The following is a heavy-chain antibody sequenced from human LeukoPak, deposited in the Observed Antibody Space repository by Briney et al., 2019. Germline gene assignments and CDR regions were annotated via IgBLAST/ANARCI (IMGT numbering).Heavy chain of an antibody. D-gene: IGHD2-8*01. V-gene: IGHV4-4*07. J-gene: IGHJ5*02. Sequence: SETLSLTCTVSGGSISSHYWSWIRQPAGKGLEWIGRIYTSGSTNYNPSLKSRVTMSVDTSKNQFSLKLSSVTAADTAVYYCARDRIGYCTNGVCYTSSSSSWYWFDPWGQGTLVTVSS. CDR2: IYTSGST. CDR1: GGSISSHY. CDR3: ARDRIGYCTNGVCYTSSSSSWYWFDP.